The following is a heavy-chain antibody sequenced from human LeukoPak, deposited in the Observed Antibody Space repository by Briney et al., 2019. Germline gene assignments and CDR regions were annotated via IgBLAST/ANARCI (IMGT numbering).Heavy chain of an antibody. CDR2: ISSNGGST. Sequence: GGSLRLSCAASGFTFSSYAMHWVRQAPGKGLEYVSAISSNGGSTYYANSVKGRFTISRDNSKNTLYLQMGGLRAEDMAVYYCARDDLQAYYDSSGYPRGAFDIWGQGTMVTVSS. CDR3: ARDDLQAYYDSSGYPRGAFDI. D-gene: IGHD3-22*01. J-gene: IGHJ3*02. CDR1: GFTFSSYA. V-gene: IGHV3-64*01.